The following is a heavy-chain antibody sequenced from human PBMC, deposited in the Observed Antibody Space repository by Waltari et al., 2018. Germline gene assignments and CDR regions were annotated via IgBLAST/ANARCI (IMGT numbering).Heavy chain of an antibody. J-gene: IGHJ4*02. Sequence: QLQLQESGPGLVKPSETLSLTCTVSGGSFSSSSYYWGWIRQPPGKGLEWIGSIYYTGSTYYNPSLKSRVTISIDTSKNHFSLKLNSVTAADTAVYYCARQGYCSNTTCSASFDYWGQGTLVTVSS. D-gene: IGHD2-2*01. CDR2: IYYTGST. CDR1: GGSFSSSSYY. V-gene: IGHV4-39*01. CDR3: ARQGYCSNTTCSASFDY.